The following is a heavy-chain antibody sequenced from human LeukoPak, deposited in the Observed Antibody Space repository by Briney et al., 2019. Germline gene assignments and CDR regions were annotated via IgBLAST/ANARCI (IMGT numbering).Heavy chain of an antibody. CDR2: IYYSGST. J-gene: IGHJ3*02. Sequence: PSETLSLTCTVAGYSISGYYWSWIRQPPGKGLEWIGYIYYSGSTYYNPSVKSRVTISLDTSKNQFSLKMKSVIAADTAVYYCARDPTHGAVDIWGQGTMVTVSS. D-gene: IGHD4-11*01. V-gene: IGHV4-59*01. CDR3: ARDPTHGAVDI. CDR1: GYSISGYY.